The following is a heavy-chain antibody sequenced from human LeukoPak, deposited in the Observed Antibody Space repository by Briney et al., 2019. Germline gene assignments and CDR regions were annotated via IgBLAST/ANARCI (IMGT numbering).Heavy chain of an antibody. V-gene: IGHV1-2*02. D-gene: IGHD2-2*02. J-gene: IGHJ4*02. CDR1: GYTFTGYY. Sequence: GASVKVSCKASGYTFTGYYMHWVRQAPGQGVEWMGWINPNSGGTNYAQKFQGRVTMTRDTSISTAYMELSRLRSDDTAVYYCARDLVPAAIYYFDYWGQGTLVTVSS. CDR2: INPNSGGT. CDR3: ARDLVPAAIYYFDY.